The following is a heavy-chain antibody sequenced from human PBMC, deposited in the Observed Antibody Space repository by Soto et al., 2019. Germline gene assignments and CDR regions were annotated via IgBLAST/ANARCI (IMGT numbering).Heavy chain of an antibody. CDR2: INHSGST. Sequence: SETLSLTCAVYGGSFSGYYWSWIRQPPGKGLEWVGEINHSGSTNYNPSLKSRVTISVDTYKNHFSLKLSSVTAADTAVYYCASGRDSSGCYDGAFDIWGQGTMVTV. D-gene: IGHD6-19*01. CDR3: ASGRDSSGCYDGAFDI. J-gene: IGHJ3*02. CDR1: GGSFSGYY. V-gene: IGHV4-34*01.